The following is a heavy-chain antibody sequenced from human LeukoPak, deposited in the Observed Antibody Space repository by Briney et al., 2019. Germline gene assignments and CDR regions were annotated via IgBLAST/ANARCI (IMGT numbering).Heavy chain of an antibody. Sequence: ASVKVSCKASGYTFTSYGISWVRQAPGQGLEWMGWISAYNGNTNYAQKLQGRVTMTTDTSTSTAYMELRSLRSEDTAVYYCARTVYYDSYMDVWGKGTTVTVSS. J-gene: IGHJ6*03. CDR2: ISAYNGNT. D-gene: IGHD3-3*01. V-gene: IGHV1-18*01. CDR1: GYTFTSYG. CDR3: ARTVYYDSYMDV.